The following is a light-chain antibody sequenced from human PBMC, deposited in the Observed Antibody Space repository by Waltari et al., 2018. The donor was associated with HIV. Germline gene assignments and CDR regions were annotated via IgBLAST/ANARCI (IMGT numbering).Light chain of an antibody. CDR3: ATWDDSLNGVI. V-gene: IGLV1-44*01. Sequence: QSVLTPPPSASGTPGQRVTISCSGSYSNIGSNTVSGYQRLPGMAPKLLIYVNNQRPSGVPDRFSGSRSGTSASLAISGLQFEDEADYYCATWDDSLNGVIFGGGTILTVL. CDR2: VNN. CDR1: YSNIGSNT. J-gene: IGLJ2*01.